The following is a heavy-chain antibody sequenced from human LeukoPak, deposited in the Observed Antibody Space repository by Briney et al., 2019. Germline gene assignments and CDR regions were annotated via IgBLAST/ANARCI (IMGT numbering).Heavy chain of an antibody. Sequence: ASVKVSCKVSGYTLTELSMHWVRQAPGKGLEWMGGFDPEDGETIYAQKFQGRVTMTEDTSTDTAYMELSSLRSEDTAVYYCARELYGDYFPLYYYYMDVWGKGTTVTVSS. CDR3: ARELYGDYFPLYYYYMDV. D-gene: IGHD4-17*01. J-gene: IGHJ6*03. CDR2: FDPEDGET. V-gene: IGHV1-24*01. CDR1: GYTLTELS.